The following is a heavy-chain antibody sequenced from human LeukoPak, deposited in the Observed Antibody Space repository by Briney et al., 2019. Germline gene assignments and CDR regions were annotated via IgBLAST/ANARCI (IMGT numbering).Heavy chain of an antibody. V-gene: IGHV3-74*01. CDR2: INSDGSST. CDR1: GFTFSSYW. CDR3: ARGSSGWLTWGYGMDV. D-gene: IGHD6-19*01. Sequence: GGSLRLSCAASGFTFSSYWMHWVRQAPGKGLVWVSRINSDGSSTSYADSVKGRFTISRDNAKNTLYLQMNSLRAEDTAVYYCARGSSGWLTWGYGMDVWGQGTTVTVSS. J-gene: IGHJ6*02.